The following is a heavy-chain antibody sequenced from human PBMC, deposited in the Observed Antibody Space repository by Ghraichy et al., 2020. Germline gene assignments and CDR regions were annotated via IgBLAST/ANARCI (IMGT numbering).Heavy chain of an antibody. CDR2: ISSSSSTI. CDR1: GFTFSSYS. V-gene: IGHV3-48*04. D-gene: IGHD1-7*01. CDR3: AASWGSNWNYVY. J-gene: IGHJ4*02. Sequence: GGSLRLSCAASGFTFSSYSMNWVRQAPGKGLEWVSYISSSSSTIYYADSVKGRSTISRDNAKNSLYLQMNSLRAEDTAVYYCAASWGSNWNYVYWGQGTLVTVSS.